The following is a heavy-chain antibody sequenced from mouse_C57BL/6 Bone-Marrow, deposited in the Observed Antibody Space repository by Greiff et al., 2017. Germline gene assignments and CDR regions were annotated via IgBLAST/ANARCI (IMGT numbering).Heavy chain of an antibody. V-gene: IGHV14-2*01. J-gene: IGHJ1*03. CDR1: GFNIKDYY. Sequence: VQLKQSGAELVKPGASVKLSCTASGFNIKDYYMHWVKQRPEQGLEWIGRIDPEDGETKYAPQFQGKATITADTSSNTAYLQLSSLTSADTAVYYCASLYYGSSYGWYFDVWGTGTTVTVSS. CDR2: IDPEDGET. CDR3: ASLYYGSSYGWYFDV. D-gene: IGHD1-1*01.